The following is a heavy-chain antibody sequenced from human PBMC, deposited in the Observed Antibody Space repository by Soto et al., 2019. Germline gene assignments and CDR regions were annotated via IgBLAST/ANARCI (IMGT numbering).Heavy chain of an antibody. V-gene: IGHV4-59*08. J-gene: IGHJ2*01. CDR3: ARRDGWGGGGGWYFDP. CDR2: VYSSGRT. D-gene: IGHD3-10*01. Sequence: QVQLQESGPGLVKPSETLSLTCTVSGGPINNYYWGWIRQPPGKGLEWIGYVYSSGRTTYNPSLKSRITISVDSSNNQISLKMKSVTAADTAVYYCARRDGWGGGGGWYFDPWGRGTLVTVSS. CDR1: GGPINNYY.